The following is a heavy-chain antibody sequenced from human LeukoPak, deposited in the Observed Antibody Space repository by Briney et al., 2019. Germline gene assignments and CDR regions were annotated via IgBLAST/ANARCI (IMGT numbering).Heavy chain of an antibody. CDR2: IYPNDSDT. CDR1: GYSFTSYW. D-gene: IGHD2-8*01. V-gene: IGHV5-51*01. Sequence: PGESLKISCKGSGYSFTSYWIGWVRQMPGKGLEWMGIIYPNDSDTKYSPSFQGQVTISDDKSISTAYLQWSSLKASDTAMYYCARLAFCTNAVCFSNYYYSMDVWGRGTTVTVSS. J-gene: IGHJ6*03. CDR3: ARLAFCTNAVCFSNYYYSMDV.